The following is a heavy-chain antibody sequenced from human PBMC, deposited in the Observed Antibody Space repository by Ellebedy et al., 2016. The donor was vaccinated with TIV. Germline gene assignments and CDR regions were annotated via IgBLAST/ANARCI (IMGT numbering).Heavy chain of an antibody. CDR3: TKGTSSGFNYDRVGFQD. V-gene: IGHV3-23*01. CDR2: ISGGGGNT. Sequence: GESLKISCAASGFTFSSFAMHWVRQAPGKGLEWLSVISGGGGNTYNADSVKGRFTISRDNSKNTLFLQMSRLRAEDTAVYYCTKGTSSGFNYDRVGFQDWGQGTLVTVSS. CDR1: GFTFSSFA. D-gene: IGHD3-16*01. J-gene: IGHJ4*02.